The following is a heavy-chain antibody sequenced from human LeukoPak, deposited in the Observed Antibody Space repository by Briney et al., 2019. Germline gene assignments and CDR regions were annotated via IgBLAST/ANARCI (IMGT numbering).Heavy chain of an antibody. J-gene: IGHJ5*02. CDR1: GFTFRSNW. D-gene: IGHD3-22*01. Sequence: GSLRLSCAASGFTFRSNWMTWVRQAPGKGLEWVANINQDGSVKKYVDSVKDRFTISRDNAENSLYLQMNSLRAEDTAVYYCAKGGYDSSGYSFDPWGQGTLVTVSS. CDR3: AKGGYDSSGYSFDP. V-gene: IGHV3-7*01. CDR2: INQDGSVK.